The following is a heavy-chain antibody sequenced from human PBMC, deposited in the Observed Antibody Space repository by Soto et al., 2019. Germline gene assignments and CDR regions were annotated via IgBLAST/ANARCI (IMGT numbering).Heavy chain of an antibody. CDR3: AKDAKYADIVVEVGGWVDS. CDR2: ISYDGSNK. J-gene: IGHJ5*01. CDR1: GFTFRSYG. Sequence: QVHLVESGGGVVQPGGSLRLSCAASGFTFRSYGIHWVRQAPGKGLEWVSVISYDGSNKYYGDSVKGRFTISRDNSKNTLDLQMNSLRAEDTAVYYWAKDAKYADIVVEVGGWVDSWGQGTLVTVSS. D-gene: IGHD2-15*01. V-gene: IGHV3-30*18.